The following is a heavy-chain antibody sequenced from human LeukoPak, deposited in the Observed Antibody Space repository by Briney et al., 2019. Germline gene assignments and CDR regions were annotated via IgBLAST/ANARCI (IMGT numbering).Heavy chain of an antibody. CDR2: MNPNSGNT. CDR1: RYAFTSYD. J-gene: IGHJ4*02. Sequence: ASVKVSCKASRYAFTSYDINWVRQATGQGPEWMGWMNPNSGNTGYAQKFQGRVTMTTDTSTSTAYMELRSLRSDDTAVYYCARDESYSSSSLDYWGQGTLVTVSS. V-gene: IGHV1-8*02. D-gene: IGHD6-6*01. CDR3: ARDESYSSSSLDY.